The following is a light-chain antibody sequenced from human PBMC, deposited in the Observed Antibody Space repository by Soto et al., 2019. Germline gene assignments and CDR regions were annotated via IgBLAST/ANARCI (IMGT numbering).Light chain of an antibody. CDR1: QSVSSGY. CDR3: QQYNNWPIT. V-gene: IGKV3-15*01. CDR2: DAS. J-gene: IGKJ5*01. Sequence: EIVLTQSPGTLSLSPVERATLSCRASQSVSSGYLAWYQQKAGQAPRLLIYDASTRATGIPARFSGSGSGTEFTLTISSLQSEDFAVYYCQQYNNWPITFGQGTRLEIK.